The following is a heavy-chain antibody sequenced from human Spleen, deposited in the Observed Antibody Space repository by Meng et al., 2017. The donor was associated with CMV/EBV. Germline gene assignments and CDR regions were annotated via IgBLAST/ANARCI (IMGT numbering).Heavy chain of an antibody. J-gene: IGHJ6*02. Sequence: SETLSLTCTVSGGSISSSSYYWGWIRQPPGKGLEWIGSIYYSGSTYYNPSLKSRVTISVDTSKNQFSLKLSSVTAADTAVYYCARGHCSSTSCLPYYYYGMDVWGQGTTVTVSS. D-gene: IGHD2-2*01. CDR2: IYYSGST. V-gene: IGHV4-39*01. CDR1: GGSISSSSYY. CDR3: ARGHCSSTSCLPYYYYGMDV.